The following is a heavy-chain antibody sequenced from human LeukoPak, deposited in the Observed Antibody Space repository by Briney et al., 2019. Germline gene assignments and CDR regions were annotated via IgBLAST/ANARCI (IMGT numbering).Heavy chain of an antibody. D-gene: IGHD6-13*01. J-gene: IGHJ4*02. Sequence: PGGSLRLSCTTSGFIFSNYGMHWVRQAPGKGLEWVAFIRHDGSNKYYADSVKGRCTISRDNSKKTVYLQMNSLRTEDTAVYYCAKESLVQYRAPDYWGQGTLVTVSS. CDR2: IRHDGSNK. CDR1: GFIFSNYG. CDR3: AKESLVQYRAPDY. V-gene: IGHV3-30*02.